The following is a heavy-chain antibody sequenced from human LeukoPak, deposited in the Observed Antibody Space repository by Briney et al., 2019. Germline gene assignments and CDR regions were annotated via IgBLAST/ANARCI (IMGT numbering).Heavy chain of an antibody. D-gene: IGHD2-21*02. V-gene: IGHV3-30*02. CDR1: GFNFTNYD. CDR3: AKGDTS. CDR2: IRYDGGDK. J-gene: IGHJ5*02. Sequence: GGSLRLSCAASGFNFTNYDMHWVRQAPGKGLEWVAFIRYDGGDKYYADSVKGRFTISRDNSKNTLYLQMSSLRTEDTAVYYCAKGDTSWGQGTLVTVSS.